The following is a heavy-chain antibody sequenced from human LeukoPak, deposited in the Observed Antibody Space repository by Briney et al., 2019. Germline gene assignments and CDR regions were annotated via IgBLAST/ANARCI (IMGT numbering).Heavy chain of an antibody. V-gene: IGHV4-30-2*01. D-gene: IGHD3-22*01. CDR2: IYHSGST. Sequence: PSETLSVTCAVSGGSISSGGYSWSWIRLPPGKGLEWIGYIYHSGSTYYNPSLKSRVTISVDRSKNQFSLKLSSVTAADTAVYYCARAKDSSGSLIAFDIWGQGTMVTVSS. CDR3: ARAKDSSGSLIAFDI. CDR1: GGSISSGGYS. J-gene: IGHJ3*02.